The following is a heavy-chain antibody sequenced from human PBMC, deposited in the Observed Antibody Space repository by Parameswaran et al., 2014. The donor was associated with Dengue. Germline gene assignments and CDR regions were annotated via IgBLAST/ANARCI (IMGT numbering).Heavy chain of an antibody. D-gene: IGHD3-9*01. J-gene: IGHJ6*02. V-gene: IGHV4-59*01. Sequence: VRQAPGKGLEWIGYIYYSGSTDYNPSLKSRVTISVDTSKNQFSLKLSSVTAADTAVYYCARDYYDILTGMDVWGQGTTVTVSS. CDR3: ARDYYDILTGMDV. CDR2: IYYSGST.